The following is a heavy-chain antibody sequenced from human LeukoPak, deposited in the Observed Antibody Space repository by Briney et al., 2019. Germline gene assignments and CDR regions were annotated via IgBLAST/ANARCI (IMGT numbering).Heavy chain of an antibody. CDR2: IYADGST. CDR3: AKRSVPGRPGY. J-gene: IGHJ4*02. Sequence: GGSLRLSCAASGFTFSSYAIHWVRQAPGKGLEWVSLIYADGSTHYTDSVKGRFSISRDNSQNTVYLQMNSLRGGDTAVYFCAKRSVPGRPGYWGQGTLVTVSS. V-gene: IGHV3-66*04. CDR1: GFTFSSYA. D-gene: IGHD3-3*01.